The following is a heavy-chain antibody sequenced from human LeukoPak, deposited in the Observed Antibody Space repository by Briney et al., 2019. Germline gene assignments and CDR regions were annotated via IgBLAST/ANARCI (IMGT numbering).Heavy chain of an antibody. CDR1: GLTFSGYG. CDR3: ARERYFDRRAPFDY. V-gene: IGHV3-30*03. D-gene: IGHD3-9*01. Sequence: GRSLRLSCAASGLTFSGYGMHWVRQAPGKGLEWVAVTSYDGSNKDYADSVKGRFTISRDNSKNTLFLQMNSLRAEDTAVYYCARERYFDRRAPFDYWGQGTLVTVSS. J-gene: IGHJ4*02. CDR2: TSYDGSNK.